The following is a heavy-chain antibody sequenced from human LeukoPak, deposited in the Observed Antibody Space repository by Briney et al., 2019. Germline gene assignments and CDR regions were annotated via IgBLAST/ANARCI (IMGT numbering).Heavy chain of an antibody. CDR2: IYYSGST. Sequence: GSLRLSCAASGFSFSSYNMNWVRQTPGKGLEWIGSIYYSGSTYYNPSLKSRVTISVDTSKNQFSLKLSSVTAADTAVYYCAREPDGYNPDYWGQGTLVTVSS. D-gene: IGHD5-24*01. CDR1: GFSFSSYN. CDR3: AREPDGYNPDY. V-gene: IGHV4-39*07. J-gene: IGHJ4*02.